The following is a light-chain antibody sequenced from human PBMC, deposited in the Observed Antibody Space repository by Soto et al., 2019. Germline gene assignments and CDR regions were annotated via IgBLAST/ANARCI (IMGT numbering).Light chain of an antibody. CDR1: QTISKY. V-gene: IGKV1-5*03. J-gene: IGKJ5*01. Sequence: EIKITQSPSTLSASVGDRVTITCRASQTISKYLAWYQQKPGKAPKPRIYTLASQAPGVPDRFSGIVSRTDFTLKISRVEAEDGGIYYCMQRIEFQSTFRQGRRLEIK. CDR2: TLA. CDR3: MQRIEFQST.